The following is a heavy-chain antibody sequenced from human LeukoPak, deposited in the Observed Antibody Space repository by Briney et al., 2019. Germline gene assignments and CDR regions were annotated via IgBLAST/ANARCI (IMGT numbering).Heavy chain of an antibody. CDR1: GGSISSYY. J-gene: IGHJ4*02. V-gene: IGHV4-4*07. CDR3: AREGGSSGWRSVDY. D-gene: IGHD6-19*01. Sequence: SETPSLTCTVSGGSISSYYWSWIRQPAGKGLEWIGRIYTSGSTNYNPSLKSRVTISVDTSKNQFSLNLSSLTAADTAVYYCAREGGSSGWRSVDYWGQGTLVTVSS. CDR2: IYTSGST.